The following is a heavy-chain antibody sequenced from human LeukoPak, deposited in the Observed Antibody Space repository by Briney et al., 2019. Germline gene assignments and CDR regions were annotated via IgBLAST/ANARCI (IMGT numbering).Heavy chain of an antibody. CDR3: AREEQLAYNWFDP. CDR1: GFTFSNYG. D-gene: IGHD6-13*01. J-gene: IGHJ5*02. V-gene: IGHV3-30*03. Sequence: AGGSLRLSCAASGFTFSNYGMHWVRQAPGKGLEWVAVISYDGSNKYYAESVKGRFTFSRDISKNTLYLQMNSLRAEDTAVYYCAREEQLAYNWFDPWGQGTLVTVSS. CDR2: ISYDGSNK.